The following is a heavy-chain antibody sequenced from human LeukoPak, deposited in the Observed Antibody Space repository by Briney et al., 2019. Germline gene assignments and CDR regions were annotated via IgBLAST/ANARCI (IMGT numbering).Heavy chain of an antibody. CDR2: IIPIFGTA. D-gene: IGHD3-22*01. J-gene: IGHJ6*02. Sequence: ASVKVSCKASGGTFSSYAISWVRQAPGQGLEWMGGIIPIFGTANYAQKFQGRVTITADESTSTAYMELSSLRPEDTAVYYCARAILGSGYSTLPDYGMDVWGQGTTVTVSS. V-gene: IGHV1-69*13. CDR3: ARAILGSGYSTLPDYGMDV. CDR1: GGTFSSYA.